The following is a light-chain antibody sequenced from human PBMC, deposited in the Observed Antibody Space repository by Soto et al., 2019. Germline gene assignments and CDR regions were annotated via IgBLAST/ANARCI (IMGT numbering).Light chain of an antibody. J-gene: IGKJ4*01. CDR2: DVS. V-gene: IGKV3-15*01. CDR1: QAIRRD. Sequence: EIWLTQSPGTLSLSPGERATLSCWASQAIRRDLAWYQQKPGQAPRLLISDVSTRATGIPARLNGSGYGTELTIAISSMQSEDFEVYYCHQYNTWPLTFGGGTKVDI. CDR3: HQYNTWPLT.